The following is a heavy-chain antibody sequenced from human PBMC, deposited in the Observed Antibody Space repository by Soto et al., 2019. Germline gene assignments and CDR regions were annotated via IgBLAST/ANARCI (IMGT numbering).Heavy chain of an antibody. Sequence: ASVKVSCKVSGYTLTELSMHWVRQAPGKGLEWMGGFDPEDGETIYAQKFQGRVTMTEDTSTDTAYMELSSLRSEDTAVYYCATGGGGTTVPPFFDYWGQGTLVTVSS. D-gene: IGHD4-4*01. CDR2: FDPEDGET. CDR1: GYTLTELS. CDR3: ATGGGGTTVPPFFDY. V-gene: IGHV1-24*01. J-gene: IGHJ4*02.